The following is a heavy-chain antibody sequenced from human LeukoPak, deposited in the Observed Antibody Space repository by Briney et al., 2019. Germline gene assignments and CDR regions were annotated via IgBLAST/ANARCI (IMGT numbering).Heavy chain of an antibody. J-gene: IGHJ4*02. CDR2: ISSNGGST. D-gene: IGHD6-6*01. Sequence: GGSLRLSCAASGFTFSIYAMHWVRQAPGKGLEYISGISSNGGSTYYANSVKGRFTISRDNSKHTLYLQMGSLRAEDMAVYYCARDSASGIAPRPFYYWGQGTLVTVSS. CDR1: GFTFSIYA. CDR3: ARDSASGIAPRPFYY. V-gene: IGHV3-64*01.